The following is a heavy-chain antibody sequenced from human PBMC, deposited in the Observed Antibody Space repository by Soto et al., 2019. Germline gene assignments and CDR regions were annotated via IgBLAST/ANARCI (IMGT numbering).Heavy chain of an antibody. Sequence: GGSLRLSCAASGFTFSSYAMSWVRQAPGKGLEWVSAISGSGGSTYYADSVKGRFTISRDNSKNTLYLQMNSLRAEDTAVYYCVKAYRPGAAAPHYYYYYYMDVWGKGTTVTVSS. J-gene: IGHJ6*03. CDR1: GFTFSSYA. CDR3: VKAYRPGAAAPHYYYYYYMDV. CDR2: ISGSGGST. V-gene: IGHV3-23*01. D-gene: IGHD6-6*01.